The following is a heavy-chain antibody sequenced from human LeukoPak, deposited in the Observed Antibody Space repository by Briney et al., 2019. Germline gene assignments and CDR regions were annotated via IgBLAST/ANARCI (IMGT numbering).Heavy chain of an antibody. CDR1: GYRFTNFW. CDR3: ARQEYCSGGRCYTWFDP. D-gene: IGHD2-15*01. CDR2: IYPSDSDV. V-gene: IGHV5-51*01. J-gene: IGHJ5*02. Sequence: GESLKISCKGSGYRFTNFWIAWVRQMPGKGLEWMGIIYPSDSDVRYSPAFQGQVTISADKSINTAYLQWSSLQASDTALYYCARQEYCSGGRCYTWFDPWGQGTLVTVSS.